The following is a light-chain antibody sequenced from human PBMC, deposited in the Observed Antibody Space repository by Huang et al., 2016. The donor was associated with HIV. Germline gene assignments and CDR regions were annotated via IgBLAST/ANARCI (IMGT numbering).Light chain of an antibody. V-gene: IGKV3-11*01. CDR2: DAS. CDR3: QQRKYWPPIT. Sequence: ETVLTQSPATLSLSPGERATLSCRASQSVNSYLAWYQQKPGQTPRLLIYDASNRATGIPARFSGRWSGTDFPLTISSLEPEDFAVYYCQQRKYWPPITFGQGTRLEIK. CDR1: QSVNSY. J-gene: IGKJ5*01.